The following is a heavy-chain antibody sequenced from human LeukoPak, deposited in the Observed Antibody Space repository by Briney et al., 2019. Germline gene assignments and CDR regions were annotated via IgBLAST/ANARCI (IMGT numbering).Heavy chain of an antibody. CDR3: APIGRDASKDIHYK. CDR1: GFSFSIFG. J-gene: IGHJ4*02. D-gene: IGHD5-24*01. Sequence: GGSLTLSCLVSGFSFSIFGMHWVRHTPGKGLEFVSAIAASWGNTYYTASAKGRFTISRDNSKNILFLQMSRLRPEDTAVYYCAPIGRDASKDIHYKGGEGTLVTVSS. CDR2: IAASWGNT. V-gene: IGHV3-64D*09.